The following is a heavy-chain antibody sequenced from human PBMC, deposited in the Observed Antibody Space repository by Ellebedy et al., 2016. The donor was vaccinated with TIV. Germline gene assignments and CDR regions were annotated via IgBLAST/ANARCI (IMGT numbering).Heavy chain of an antibody. D-gene: IGHD1-26*01. Sequence: PGGSLTLSCAASGFSFSNHWMHCVRQAPGMWLVWVSRVTSDGSTTVYADSVKGRFTISRDNAKNMVYLQMNSLRAEDTAVYYCARGTITLPRSAFDIWGQGTMVTVSS. CDR1: GFSFSNHW. CDR3: ARGTITLPRSAFDI. CDR2: VTSDGSTT. V-gene: IGHV3-74*01. J-gene: IGHJ3*02.